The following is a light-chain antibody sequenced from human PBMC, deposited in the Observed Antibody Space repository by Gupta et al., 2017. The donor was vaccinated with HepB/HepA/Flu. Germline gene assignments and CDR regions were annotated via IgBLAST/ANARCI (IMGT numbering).Light chain of an antibody. V-gene: IGLV3-1*01. J-gene: IGLJ1*01. CDR2: QDN. Sequence: SYELTQPPSVSVSPGQTASITCSGDKLGNKYACWYQQKPGQSPVLMIYQDNKRPSGIPERFSGSNSGNTATLTISGTQAMDEADYYCQAWDSTTVVFGTGTKVTVL. CDR1: KLGNKY. CDR3: QAWDSTTVV.